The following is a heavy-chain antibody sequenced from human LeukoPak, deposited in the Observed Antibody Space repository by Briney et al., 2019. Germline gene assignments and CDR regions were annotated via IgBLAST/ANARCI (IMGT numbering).Heavy chain of an antibody. CDR3: ERQIWVSEEFTDYYYMDV. Sequence: SETLSLTCTVSGGSISSSSYYWGWIRQPPGKGLEWIGSIYYSGSTYYNPSLKSRVTISVGTSKNQFSLKLSSVTAADTAVYYCERQIWVSEEFTDYYYMDVWGKGTTVTVSS. V-gene: IGHV4-39*01. CDR2: IYYSGST. D-gene: IGHD3-16*01. CDR1: GGSISSSSYY. J-gene: IGHJ6*03.